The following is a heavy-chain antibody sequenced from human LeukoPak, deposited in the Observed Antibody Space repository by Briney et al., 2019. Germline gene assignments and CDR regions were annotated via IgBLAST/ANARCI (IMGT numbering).Heavy chain of an antibody. CDR2: IYYSGST. V-gene: IGHV4-31*03. CDR1: GGSISSGGYY. J-gene: IGHJ4*02. D-gene: IGHD1-1*01. Sequence: SQTLSLTCTVSGGSISSGGYYWSWIRQHPGKGLEWIGYIYYSGSTYYNPSLKSRVTISVDTSKNQFSLKLSSVTTADTAVYYCASLYNWNGRGLDYWGQGTLVTVSS. CDR3: ASLYNWNGRGLDY.